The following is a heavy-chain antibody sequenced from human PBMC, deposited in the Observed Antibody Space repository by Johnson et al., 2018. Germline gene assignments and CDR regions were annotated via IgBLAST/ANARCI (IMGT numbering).Heavy chain of an antibody. V-gene: IGHV3-30*18. Sequence: QVQLVESGGGVVQPGRSLRLSCAASGVMFRNYGMHWVRQAPGKGLDWVAFISYDGNKEYYADSVKGRFTISRDNSRNTLYLQMKSLSVEDTVVYYCAKLVGSRYPDSFDIWGQGTVVTVSS. CDR1: GVMFRNYG. CDR3: AKLVGSRYPDSFDI. D-gene: IGHD2-8*02. J-gene: IGHJ3*02. CDR2: ISYDGNKE.